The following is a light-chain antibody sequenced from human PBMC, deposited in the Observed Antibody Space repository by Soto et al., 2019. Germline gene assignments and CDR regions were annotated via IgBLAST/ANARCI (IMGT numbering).Light chain of an antibody. V-gene: IGKV1-33*01. CDR1: HDISNY. Sequence: DIQMTQSPSSLSASVGDRVTITCQASHDISNYLNWYQQKPGQAPKLLIYDASNLETGVPSRFSGSGSGTDFTFTISSRQPEDFATYYCQQYDNLLFTFGPGTKVYV. J-gene: IGKJ3*01. CDR2: DAS. CDR3: QQYDNLLFT.